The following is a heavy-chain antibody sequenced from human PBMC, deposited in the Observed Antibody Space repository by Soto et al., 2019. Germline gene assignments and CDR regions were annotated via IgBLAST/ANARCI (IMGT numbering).Heavy chain of an antibody. D-gene: IGHD3-10*01. CDR2: ISSSSSTI. V-gene: IGHV3-48*02. CDR1: GFTFSSYS. J-gene: IGHJ3*02. CDR3: AREGRLTMVRGRDAFAI. Sequence: EVQLVESGGGLEQPGGSLRLSCAASGFTFSSYSMNWVRQAPGKGLEWVSYISSSSSTIYYADSVKGRFTISRDNAKNSLYLQMNSLRDQDTAVYYCAREGRLTMVRGRDAFAIWGQGTMVTVSS.